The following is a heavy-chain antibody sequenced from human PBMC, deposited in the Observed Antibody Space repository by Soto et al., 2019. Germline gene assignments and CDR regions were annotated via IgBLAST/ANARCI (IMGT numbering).Heavy chain of an antibody. CDR2: INLNSGDT. Sequence: ASVKVSGKTAGDTFTDSSMHWVRQAPGQGLEWMGWINLNSGDTNYAEKFRGRVTMTRDTSIITAYMELTRLKSDDTAVYYCARDLGGYDLYGPDTWGQGTLVTV. CDR1: GDTFTDSS. CDR3: ARDLGGYDLYGPDT. V-gene: IGHV1-2*02. D-gene: IGHD5-12*01. J-gene: IGHJ5*02.